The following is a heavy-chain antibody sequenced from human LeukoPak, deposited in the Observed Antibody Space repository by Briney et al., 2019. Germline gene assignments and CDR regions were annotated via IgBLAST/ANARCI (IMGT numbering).Heavy chain of an antibody. CDR2: INSDGSNT. CDR3: ARGLMGGDGYNSYYFDY. J-gene: IGHJ4*02. D-gene: IGHD5-24*01. CDR1: GFTFSSYW. V-gene: IGHV3-74*01. Sequence: GGSLRLSCAASGFTFSSYWMHWVRQCPGKGLVWVSRINSDGSNTRYADSVKGRFTISRDNAKNTLYLQMNGLRAEDTAVYYCARGLMGGDGYNSYYFDYWGQGTLVTVSS.